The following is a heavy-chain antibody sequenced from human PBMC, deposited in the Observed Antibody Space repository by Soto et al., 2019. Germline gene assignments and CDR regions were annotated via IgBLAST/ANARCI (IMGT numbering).Heavy chain of an antibody. CDR3: AMVDVYVTPSPQDV. CDR2: INTYNGNT. D-gene: IGHD3-16*01. CDR1: GYTFTSYG. V-gene: IGHV1-18*01. Sequence: QVQLVQSGAEVKNPGASVKVSCKTSGYTFTSYGIGWARQTSGQGLEWMGWINTYNGNTNYAQNLQGRVTLTTDTSTRTAYMELRSLRSNDTAIYYCAMVDVYVTPSPQDVWGQGTTVTVSS. J-gene: IGHJ6*02.